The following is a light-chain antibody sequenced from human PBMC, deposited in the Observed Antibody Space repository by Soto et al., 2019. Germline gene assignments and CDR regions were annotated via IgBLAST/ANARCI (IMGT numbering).Light chain of an antibody. CDR1: QSISRH. V-gene: IGKV1-39*01. CDR3: QQSYSTPPT. J-gene: IGKJ1*01. Sequence: DIQMTQSPSSLSASVGDRVTITCRASQSISRHLNWYQQKPGEAPKLLISAASSLQSGVPSGFSGSGSGTDFTLTISSLQPEDFATYYCQQSYSTPPTFGQGTRWISN. CDR2: AAS.